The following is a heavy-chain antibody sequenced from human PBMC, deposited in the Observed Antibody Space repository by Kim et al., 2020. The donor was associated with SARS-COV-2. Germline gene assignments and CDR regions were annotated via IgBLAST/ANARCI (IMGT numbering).Heavy chain of an antibody. Sequence: ASVKVSCKGFGYTFTSYVMHWVRQVPGQGLEWVGWINPADGVTKYSQRFEGRVSLTRDTPAITFYMELTSLRHEDTAVYYCARSLVVAGQEGYWGRGSLVSVS. D-gene: IGHD2-15*01. CDR2: INPADGVT. CDR3: ARSLVVAGQEGY. J-gene: IGHJ4*02. CDR1: GYTFTSYV. V-gene: IGHV1-3*01.